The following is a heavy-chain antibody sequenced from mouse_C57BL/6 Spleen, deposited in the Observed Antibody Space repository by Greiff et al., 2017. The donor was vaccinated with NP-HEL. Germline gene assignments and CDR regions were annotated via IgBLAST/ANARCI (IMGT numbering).Heavy chain of an antibody. CDR2: IDPEDGET. V-gene: IGHV14-2*01. J-gene: IGHJ1*03. Sequence: EVQLQQSGAELVKPGASVKLSCTASGFNINDYYMHWVKQRTEQGLEWIGRIDPEDGETKYAPKLQGKATLTADTSSNTAYLPLSSLTSEVTAVYYCAKTRGYDGTAHWYVDVWGTGTTVTVSS. CDR1: GFNINDYY. CDR3: AKTRGYDGTAHWYVDV. D-gene: IGHD2-1*01.